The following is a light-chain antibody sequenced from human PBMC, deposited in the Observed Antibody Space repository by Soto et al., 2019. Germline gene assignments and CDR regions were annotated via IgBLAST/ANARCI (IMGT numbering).Light chain of an antibody. CDR2: GAS. J-gene: IGKJ5*01. CDR3: QQTYTTPLT. V-gene: IGKV1-39*01. Sequence: DMRMTQSPSSLSAYVGDGVKVTCRASQSISYYLNWYHQKPGRAPNRLMYGASSLQSGVPSRFTGSGSGTEFTLTITSLQPGDFATYYCQQTYTTPLTFGGGTRLEI. CDR1: QSISYY.